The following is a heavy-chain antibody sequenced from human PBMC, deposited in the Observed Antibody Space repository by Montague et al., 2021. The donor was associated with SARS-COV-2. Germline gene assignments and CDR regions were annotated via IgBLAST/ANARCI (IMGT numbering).Heavy chain of an antibody. CDR3: ARGSYSSSWYGPKYYFDY. CDR1: GGSFSGYY. J-gene: IGHJ4*02. V-gene: IGHV4-34*01. D-gene: IGHD6-13*01. Sequence: SETLSLTCAVYGGSFSGYYWSWIRQPPGKGLEWIREINHSGSTNYNPSLKSRVTISVDTSKNQFSLKLSSVTAADTAVYYYARGSYSSSWYGPKYYFDYWGQGTLVTVSS. CDR2: INHSGST.